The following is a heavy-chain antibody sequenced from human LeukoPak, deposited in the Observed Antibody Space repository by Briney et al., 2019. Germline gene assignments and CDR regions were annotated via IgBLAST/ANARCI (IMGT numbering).Heavy chain of an antibody. CDR1: GYTFTGYY. Sequence: GASVKVSCKASGYTFTGYYMHWVRQAPGQELEWMGGINPNSGCANDAQKFQGRVTMNRDTSISTAYMEMSTLRSDDTAVYYCARDQYYYDSSGYWVYYFDYWGQGTLVTVSS. CDR2: INPNSGCA. V-gene: IGHV1-2*02. J-gene: IGHJ4*02. CDR3: ARDQYYYDSSGYWVYYFDY. D-gene: IGHD3-22*01.